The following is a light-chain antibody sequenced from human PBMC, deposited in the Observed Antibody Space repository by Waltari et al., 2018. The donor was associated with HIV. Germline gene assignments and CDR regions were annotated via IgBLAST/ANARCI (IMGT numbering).Light chain of an antibody. V-gene: IGKV1-39*01. Sequence: DIQMTQSPLSLSASVGETVTLVCRAGQPINSFLNWYLHVPGRAPKLLISSASTLQSGVPSRFRGGGSGTEFSLTISNLQPADFAIYYCQQSYTTPWTFGQGTRV. J-gene: IGKJ1*01. CDR1: QPINSF. CDR3: QQSYTTPWT. CDR2: SAS.